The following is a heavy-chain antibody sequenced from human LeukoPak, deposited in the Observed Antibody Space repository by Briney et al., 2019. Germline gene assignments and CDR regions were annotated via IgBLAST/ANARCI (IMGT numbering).Heavy chain of an antibody. V-gene: IGHV3-66*01. CDR2: IYTGGSA. D-gene: IGHD3-22*01. J-gene: IGHJ4*02. Sequence: GGSLRLSCAASGFTFSSYAMSWVRQAPGKGLEWVSVIYTGGSAYYADAVKGRFTIFRDNAKNTVFLQMSNLRAEDTAVYYCASGPNFYDSSQDYWGQGTLVTVSS. CDR3: ASGPNFYDSSQDY. CDR1: GFTFSSYA.